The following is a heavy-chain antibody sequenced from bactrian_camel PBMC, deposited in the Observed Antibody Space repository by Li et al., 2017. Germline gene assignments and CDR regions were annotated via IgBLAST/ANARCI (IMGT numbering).Heavy chain of an antibody. J-gene: IGHJ4*01. V-gene: IGHV3S40*01. CDR2: ITNAHST. Sequence: VQLVESGGGLVQPGGSLRLSCAASGFPFNTYGLIWVRQAPGKGLEWVALITNAHSTYYTDSVKGRFTLSRDNAKNTLDLQLNSLKSVDTALYYCAPDAGQSRCSNGYCYCAWGEGTQVTVS. CDR1: GFPFNTYG. D-gene: IGHD2*01. CDR3: APDAGQSRCSNGYCYCA.